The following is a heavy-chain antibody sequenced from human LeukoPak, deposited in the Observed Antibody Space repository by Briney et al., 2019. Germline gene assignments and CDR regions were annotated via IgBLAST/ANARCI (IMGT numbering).Heavy chain of an antibody. D-gene: IGHD7-27*01. CDR3: ARGRWGPFDY. CDR2: IYYSGST. CDR1: GGSVSSYY. V-gene: IGHV4-59*02. Sequence: PSETLSLTCTVSGGSVSSYYWGWSRQPPGKGLEWIGYIYYSGSTNYNPSLKSRVIISVDTSKNQFSLKLSSVTAADTAVYYCARGRWGPFDYWGQGTLVTVSS. J-gene: IGHJ4*02.